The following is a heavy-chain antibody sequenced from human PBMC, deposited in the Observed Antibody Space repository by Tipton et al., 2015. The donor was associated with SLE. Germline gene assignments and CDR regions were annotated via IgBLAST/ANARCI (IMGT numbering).Heavy chain of an antibody. CDR3: AKDGNPYYADKTYFDY. J-gene: IGHJ4*02. D-gene: IGHD4-17*01. CDR1: IFSLTDFW. CDR2: IKGDGSET. Sequence: GSLRLSCEASIFSLTDFWMTWVRQAPGKGLEWVATIKGDGSETFYVGSVKGRFSISRDKSANALYVQMNSLRPEDTAVYYCAKDGNPYYADKTYFDYWGQGTLVTVSS. V-gene: IGHV3-7*01.